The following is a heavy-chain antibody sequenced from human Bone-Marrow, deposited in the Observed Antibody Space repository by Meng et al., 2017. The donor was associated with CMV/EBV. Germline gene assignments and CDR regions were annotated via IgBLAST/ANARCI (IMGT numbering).Heavy chain of an antibody. CDR1: GGPISTNY. V-gene: IGHV4-59*01. Sequence: GSLRPSCIVSGGPISTNYWTWFRQPPGKGLEWIGYMSYSGGTKYNPSLNSRVTISVDTSKNQFSLKLTSVTATDKAVYYCARDQGKVGAEDAFDIWGQGTMVTVSS. CDR2: MSYSGGT. CDR3: ARDQGKVGAEDAFDI. J-gene: IGHJ3*02. D-gene: IGHD1-26*01.